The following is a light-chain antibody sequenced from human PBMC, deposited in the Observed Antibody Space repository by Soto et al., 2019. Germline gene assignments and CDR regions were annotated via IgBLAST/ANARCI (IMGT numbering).Light chain of an antibody. J-gene: IGKJ3*01. CDR2: GAS. CDR3: QHYDSFPLT. V-gene: IGKV1-5*01. Sequence: IQMTQSPSTLSASEGDRVTVTCRPSKSVGPSLAWYQQKPGKAPTLLIYGASILETGVPSRFSGSGSGTDFTLTIASLQPDDSATYYCQHYDSFPLTFGPGTKVEIK. CDR1: KSVGPS.